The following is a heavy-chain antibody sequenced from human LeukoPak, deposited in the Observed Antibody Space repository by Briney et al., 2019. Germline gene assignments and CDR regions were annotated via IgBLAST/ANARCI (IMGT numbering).Heavy chain of an antibody. CDR1: GFSFANSV. V-gene: IGHV3-74*01. CDR2: VNSDGSWT. D-gene: IGHD2-2*01. CDR3: VSFYETN. Sequence: GGSLRLSCAASGFSFANSVISWIRQAPGKGLVWVSHVNSDGSWTSHADSVKGRFTISKDNAKNTVYLQMNNLRTEDTAVYYCVSFYETNWGRGTLVTVSS. J-gene: IGHJ4*02.